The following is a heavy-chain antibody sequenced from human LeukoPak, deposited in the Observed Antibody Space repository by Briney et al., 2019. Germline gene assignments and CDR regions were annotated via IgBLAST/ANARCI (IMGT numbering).Heavy chain of an antibody. CDR2: IIPIFGTA. J-gene: IGHJ4*02. CDR3: ARQEDSSSWYGLGADY. V-gene: IGHV1-69*06. CDR1: GGTFSSYA. D-gene: IGHD6-13*01. Sequence: EASVKVSCKASGGTFSSYAISWVRQAPGQGLEWMGGIIPIFGTANYAQKFQGRVTITADKSTSTAYMELSSLRSEDTAVYYCARQEDSSSWYGLGADYWGQGTLVTVSS.